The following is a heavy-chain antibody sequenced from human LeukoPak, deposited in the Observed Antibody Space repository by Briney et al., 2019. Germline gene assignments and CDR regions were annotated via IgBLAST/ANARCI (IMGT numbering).Heavy chain of an antibody. J-gene: IGHJ6*02. CDR1: GYTFTSYY. D-gene: IGHD6-19*01. CDR3: ARGGIAVAGTSLYYSYYYGMDV. Sequence: ASVKVSCKASGYTFTSYYMHWVRQAPGQGLEWMGIINPSGGSTSYAQKFQGRVTMTRDTSTSTVYMELSSLRSEDTAVYYCARGGIAVAGTSLYYSYYYGMDVWGQGTTVTVSS. CDR2: INPSGGST. V-gene: IGHV1-46*01.